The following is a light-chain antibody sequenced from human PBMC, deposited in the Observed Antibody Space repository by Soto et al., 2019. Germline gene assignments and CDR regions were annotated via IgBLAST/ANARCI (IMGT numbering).Light chain of an antibody. CDR1: QSVSSY. CDR3: QQRTNWPT. V-gene: IGKV3-11*01. CDR2: DAS. J-gene: IGKJ4*01. Sequence: EIVLTQSPATLSLSPGERATLSCRASQSVSSYLAWYQQKPGQPPRLLIYDASNRATGIPARFSGSGSGTDFNLTISSLEPEDFAVYYCQQRTNWPTFGGGTKVEIK.